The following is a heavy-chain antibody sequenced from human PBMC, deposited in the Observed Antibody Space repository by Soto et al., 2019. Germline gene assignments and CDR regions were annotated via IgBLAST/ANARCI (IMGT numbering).Heavy chain of an antibody. CDR2: ISAYNGNT. CDR3: ARGGARGYSYGYFFAMAGFDY. CDR1: GYTFTSYG. Sequence: ASVKVSCKASGYTFTSYGISWVRQAPGQGLEWMGWISAYNGNTNYAQKLQGRVTMTTDTSTSTACMELRSLRSDDTAVYYCARGGARGYSYGYFFAMAGFDYWGQGTLVTVSS. J-gene: IGHJ4*02. V-gene: IGHV1-18*04. D-gene: IGHD5-18*01.